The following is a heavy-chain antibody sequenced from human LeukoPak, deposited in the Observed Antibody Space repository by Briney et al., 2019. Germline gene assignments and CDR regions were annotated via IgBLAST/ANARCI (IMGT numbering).Heavy chain of an antibody. D-gene: IGHD1-1*01. V-gene: IGHV3-15*01. J-gene: IGHJ4*02. CDR1: GFTFSNAW. CDR2: IKSTTDGGTT. CDR3: TTAPSWNGDF. Sequence: PGGSLRLSCAASGFTFSNAWMSWVRQAPGKGLEWFGRIKSTTDGGTTDYAAPVKGRFTISGDDSKNTLYLQMNSLKTEDTAVYYCTTAPSWNGDFWGQGALVTVSS.